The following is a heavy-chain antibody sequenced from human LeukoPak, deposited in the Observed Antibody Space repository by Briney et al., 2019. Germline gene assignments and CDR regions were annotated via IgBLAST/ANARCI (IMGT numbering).Heavy chain of an antibody. J-gene: IGHJ6*02. CDR3: ARDRSGSHDAGYYYGMDV. CDR2: INPSGGST. Sequence: ASVKVSCKASGYTFTSYYMHWVRQAPGQGLEWMGIINPSGGSTSYAQKFQGRVTMTRDTSTSTVYMELSSLRSEDTAVYYCARDRSGSHDAGYYYGMDVWGQGTTVTVSS. V-gene: IGHV1-46*01. CDR1: GYTFTSYY. D-gene: IGHD1-26*01.